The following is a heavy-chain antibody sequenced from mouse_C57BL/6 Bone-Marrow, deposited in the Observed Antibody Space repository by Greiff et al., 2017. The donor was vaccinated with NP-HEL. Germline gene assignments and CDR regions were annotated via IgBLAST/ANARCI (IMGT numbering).Heavy chain of an antibody. CDR3: ATPIPTVGYWYFDV. CDR1: GYTFPSYG. D-gene: IGHD1-1*01. Sequence: VQLQESGAELARPGASVKLSCKASGYTFPSYGISWVKQRTGQGLEWIGEIYPRSGNTYYNEKFKGKATLTADKSSSTAYMELRSLTSEDSAVYFCATPIPTVGYWYFDVWGTGTTVTVSS. J-gene: IGHJ1*03. CDR2: IYPRSGNT. V-gene: IGHV1-81*01.